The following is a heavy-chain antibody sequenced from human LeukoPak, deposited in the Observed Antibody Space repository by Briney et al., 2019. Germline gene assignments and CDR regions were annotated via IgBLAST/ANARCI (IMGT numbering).Heavy chain of an antibody. D-gene: IGHD3-22*01. CDR3: ARYDSSLYDAFDI. J-gene: IGHJ3*02. CDR2: IYYSGST. Sequence: PSETLSLTCTVSGXSVSSGSYYWSWIRQPPGKGLEWMGYIYYSGSTNYNPSLKSRVTISVDTSKNQFSLKLSSVTAADTAVYYCARYDSSLYDAFDIWGQGTMVTVSS. CDR1: GXSVSSGSYY. V-gene: IGHV4-61*01.